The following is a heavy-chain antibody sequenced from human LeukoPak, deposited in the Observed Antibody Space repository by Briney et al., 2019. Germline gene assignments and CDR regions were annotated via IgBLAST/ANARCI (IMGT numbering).Heavy chain of an antibody. CDR2: IYTSGST. Sequence: SETLSLTCTVSGDSFSLYYWSWIRQPAGKGLEWIGRIYTSGSTNYNPSLKSRVTMSVDTSKNQFSLKLSSVTAADTAVYYCARGPTTVTRAFDYWGQGTLVTVSS. CDR1: GDSFSLYY. V-gene: IGHV4-4*07. J-gene: IGHJ4*02. D-gene: IGHD4-17*01. CDR3: ARGPTTVTRAFDY.